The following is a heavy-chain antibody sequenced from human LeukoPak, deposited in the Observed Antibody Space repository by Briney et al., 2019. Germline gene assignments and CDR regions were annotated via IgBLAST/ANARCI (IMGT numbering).Heavy chain of an antibody. V-gene: IGHV4-39*01. CDR2: IYYSGST. CDR3: ARQGYSDFSSRPFDY. CDR1: GGSISSSGYY. Sequence: PSETLSLTCTVSGGSISSSGYYWGWIRQPPGKGLEWIGSIYYSGSTYYNPSLKSRVTISVDTSKNQFSLGLNSVNAADTAVFYCARQGYSDFSSRPFDYWGQGTLVTVSS. D-gene: IGHD1-26*01. J-gene: IGHJ4*02.